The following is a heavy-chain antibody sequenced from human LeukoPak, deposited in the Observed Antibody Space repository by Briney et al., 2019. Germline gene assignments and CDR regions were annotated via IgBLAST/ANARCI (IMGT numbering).Heavy chain of an antibody. CDR3: AGGAQPFDN. CDR1: GYSISSGYY. J-gene: IGHJ4*02. Sequence: PSETLSLTCAVSGYSISSGYYWGWIRPPPGKGPEWIGNIYHSASTYYNPSLKSRVTISVDTSKNQFSLKLSSVTAADTAVYYYAGGAQPFDNWGQGTLVTVSS. CDR2: IYHSAST. V-gene: IGHV4-38-2*01. D-gene: IGHD1-1*01.